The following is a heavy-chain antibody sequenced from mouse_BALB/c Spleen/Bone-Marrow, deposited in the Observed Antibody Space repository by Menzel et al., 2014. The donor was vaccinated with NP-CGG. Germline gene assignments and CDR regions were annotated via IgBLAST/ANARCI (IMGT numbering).Heavy chain of an antibody. CDR1: GYSITSGYI. J-gene: IGHJ1*01. D-gene: IGHD2-14*01. CDR2: IHYSGST. Sequence: QLQQSGPDLVKPPQSLSLTCTVTGYSITSGYIWHWIRQFPGDKLEWMGYIHYSGSTNYNPSLKSRISITRDTSKNQFFLQLNSVTTEDTATYYCARWDYRCYLDVWGAGTTVTVSS. V-gene: IGHV3-1*02. CDR3: ARWDYRCYLDV.